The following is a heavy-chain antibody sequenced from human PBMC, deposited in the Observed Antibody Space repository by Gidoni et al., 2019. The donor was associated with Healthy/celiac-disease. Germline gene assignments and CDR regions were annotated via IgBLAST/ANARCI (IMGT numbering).Heavy chain of an antibody. CDR3: ARAGPRFGEPYFWFDP. D-gene: IGHD3-10*01. V-gene: IGHV1-69*02. Sequence: QVQLVQSGAEVKKPGSSVKVSCKASGGTFSSYTISWVRQAPGQGLEWMGRIIPILGIANYAQKFQGRVTITADKSTSTAYMELSSLRSEDTAVYYCARAGPRFGEPYFWFDPWGQGTLVTVSS. CDR1: GGTFSSYT. CDR2: IIPILGIA. J-gene: IGHJ5*02.